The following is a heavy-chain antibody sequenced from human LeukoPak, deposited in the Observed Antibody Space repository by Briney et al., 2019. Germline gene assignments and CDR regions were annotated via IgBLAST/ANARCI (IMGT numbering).Heavy chain of an antibody. CDR2: IYYSGST. Sequence: SETLSLTCTVSGGSISSYYWSWLRQPPGKGLEWIGYIYYSGSTNYNPSLKSRVTISVDTSKNQFSLKLSSVTAADTAVYYCARGAGSYPYYYYYYGMDVWGQGTTVTVSS. CDR1: GGSISSYY. J-gene: IGHJ6*02. V-gene: IGHV4-59*01. D-gene: IGHD1-26*01. CDR3: ARGAGSYPYYYYYYGMDV.